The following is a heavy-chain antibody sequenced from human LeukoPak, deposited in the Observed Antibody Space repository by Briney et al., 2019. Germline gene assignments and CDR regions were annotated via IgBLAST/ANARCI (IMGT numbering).Heavy chain of an antibody. CDR2: ISGSGGNT. CDR3: ATTKQARRYFDY. V-gene: IGHV3-23*01. D-gene: IGHD1-1*01. CDR1: GFTFSSNA. Sequence: GGSLRLSCAGSGFTFSSNALSWVRQAPGKGLEWVSAISGSGGNTYYADSVRGRFTISRDNSKNTLYLQMNTLRAEDTAVYYCATTKQARRYFDYWGPGTLVTVSS. J-gene: IGHJ4*02.